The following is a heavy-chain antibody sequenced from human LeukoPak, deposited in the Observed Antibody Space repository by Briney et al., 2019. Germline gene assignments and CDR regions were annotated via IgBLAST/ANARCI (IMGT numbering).Heavy chain of an antibody. CDR1: GGSIXXXSYY. J-gene: IGHJ4*02. Sequence: SETLSLTCTVSGGSIXXXSYYWXXIRQPXXXXXXXXXXXXXSXXXXXXXXXXXXVTXXVDTSKXQFXLKXSSVTAADTAVFYCXIRLNDWQQLVQDYWGQGTLVTVSS. V-gene: IGHV4-39*01. CDR2: XXXSXXX. CDR3: XIRLNDWQQLVQDY. D-gene: IGHD6-13*01.